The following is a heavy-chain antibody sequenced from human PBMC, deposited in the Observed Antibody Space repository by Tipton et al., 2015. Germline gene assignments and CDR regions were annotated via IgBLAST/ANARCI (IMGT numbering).Heavy chain of an antibody. CDR1: GGSFSDYY. CDR3: ARTGYCSGGSCYFDAFDI. V-gene: IGHV4-34*10. J-gene: IGHJ3*02. CDR2: ISHSGNT. Sequence: TLSLTCAVLGGSFSDYYWNWIRQPPGKGLEWIGSISHSGNTYYNPSLKGRLTMSIDTSKNQFSLNLSSVTAADTAGYYCARTGYCSGGSCYFDAFDIWGRGTMVTVSS. D-gene: IGHD2-15*01.